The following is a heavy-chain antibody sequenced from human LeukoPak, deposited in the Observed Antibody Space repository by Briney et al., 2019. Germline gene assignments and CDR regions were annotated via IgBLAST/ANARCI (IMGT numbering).Heavy chain of an antibody. CDR1: GGSIISYY. J-gene: IGHJ3*02. Sequence: SETLSLTCTVSGGSIISYYWSWIRQPAGKGLEWIGRIYTSESTNYNPSLKSRVTMSVDTSKNQFSLKLSSVTAADTAVYYCARVTYSSSSMSLDGFDIWGQETMVTVSS. CDR2: IYTSEST. CDR3: ARVTYSSSSMSLDGFDI. V-gene: IGHV4-4*07. D-gene: IGHD6-6*01.